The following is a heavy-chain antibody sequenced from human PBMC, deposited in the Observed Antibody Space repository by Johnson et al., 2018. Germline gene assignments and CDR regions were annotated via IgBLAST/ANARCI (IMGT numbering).Heavy chain of an antibody. Sequence: EVQLVQSGGGSVQPGGSLRLACSTSGFTFSNYYMSWVRQAPGKGLEWVANIKEDATEKTYGDSVKGRFTISRDNAKKSFYLQMCSLRVEDTAVYYCVVGMMDFEHWGQGSLVTVSS. V-gene: IGHV3-7*01. CDR2: IKEDATEK. CDR1: GFTFSNYY. D-gene: IGHD1-26*01. J-gene: IGHJ1*01. CDR3: VVGMMDFEH.